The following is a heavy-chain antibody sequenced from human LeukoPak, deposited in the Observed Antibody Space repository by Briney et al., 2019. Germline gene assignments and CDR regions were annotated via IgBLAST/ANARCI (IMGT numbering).Heavy chain of an antibody. CDR3: ARESSGGFDN. V-gene: IGHV3-33*05. D-gene: IGHD3-3*01. Sequence: GGSLRLSCAASGFTFSSYDIHWVRQAPGKGLEWVTIILYDGSNKYYADSVKGRFTISRDNSKNTVYLQMNSLTAEDTAVYCCARESSGGFDNWAQGTLVTVSS. J-gene: IGHJ4*02. CDR1: GFTFSSYD. CDR2: ILYDGSNK.